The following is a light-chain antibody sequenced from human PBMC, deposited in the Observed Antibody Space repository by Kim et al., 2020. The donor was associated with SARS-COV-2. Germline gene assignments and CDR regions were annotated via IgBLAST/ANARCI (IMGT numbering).Light chain of an antibody. CDR2: DGS. J-gene: IGKJ1*01. CDR1: QSVSRW. V-gene: IGKV1-5*01. Sequence: DIQMTQSPSTLSASVGDRVTLTCRASQSVSRWLAWYQQKPGKAPKLLIYDGSSLQSGVPSRFSGSGSGTEFTLTISSLQPDDFANYYSNHRQTFGQGTKVDIK. CDR3: NHRQT.